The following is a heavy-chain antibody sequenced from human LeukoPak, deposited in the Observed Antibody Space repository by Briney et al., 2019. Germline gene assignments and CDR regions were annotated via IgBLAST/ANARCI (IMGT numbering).Heavy chain of an antibody. CDR3: AREAINWNYRDY. V-gene: IGHV4-30-4*08. J-gene: IGHJ4*02. Sequence: LRLSCAASGFTFSSYSMNWVRQAPGKGLEWIGYIYYSGFTYYNPSLKSRVTISVDTSRNQFSLKLTSVTAADTAMYYCAREAINWNYRDYWGQGTLVTVSS. CDR2: IYYSGFT. CDR1: GFTFSSYS. D-gene: IGHD1-1*01.